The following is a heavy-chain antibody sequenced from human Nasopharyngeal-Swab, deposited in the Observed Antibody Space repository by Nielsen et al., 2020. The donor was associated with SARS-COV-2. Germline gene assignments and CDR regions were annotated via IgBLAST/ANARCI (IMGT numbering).Heavy chain of an antibody. CDR2: ISYDGNNK. Sequence: SCAASGFTFSSFGTHWVRQAPGKGLEWVAVISYDGNNKYYADSVKGRFTISRDNSKNTLYLQMDSLRAEDTAVYYCAKVRDGYNQGFDYWGQGTLVTVSS. CDR1: GFTFSSFG. J-gene: IGHJ4*02. D-gene: IGHD5-24*01. CDR3: AKVRDGYNQGFDY. V-gene: IGHV3-30*18.